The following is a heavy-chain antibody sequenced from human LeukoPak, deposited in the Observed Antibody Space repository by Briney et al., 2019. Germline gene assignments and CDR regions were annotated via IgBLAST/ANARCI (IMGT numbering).Heavy chain of an antibody. V-gene: IGHV1-3*01. Sequence: ASVKVSRKASGHTFTNYAIHWVRQAPGQRPEWMGWINAGNGDTRYLQRFQGRVTITRDTSASAVYMELSSLRYEDTAMFYCARGPIAAVAFFDYWGQGTLVSVSA. CDR3: ARGPIAAVAFFDY. CDR1: GHTFTNYA. J-gene: IGHJ4*02. D-gene: IGHD6-13*01. CDR2: INAGNGDT.